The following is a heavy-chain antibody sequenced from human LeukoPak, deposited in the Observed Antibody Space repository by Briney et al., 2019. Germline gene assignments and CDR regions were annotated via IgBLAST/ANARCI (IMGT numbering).Heavy chain of an antibody. V-gene: IGHV2-5*01. D-gene: IGHD2-2*01. CDR1: GFSLSTSGVG. CDR3: AHSLRSALKYCSSTSCRGPFDY. J-gene: IGHJ4*02. CDR2: IYWNDDM. Sequence: SGPTLVNPTQTLTLTCTFSGFSLSTSGVGVGWIRQPPGKALEWLALIYWNDDMRYSPSLKSRLTITKDTSKNQVVLTMTNMDPVDTATYFCAHSLRSALKYCSSTSCRGPFDYWGQGTRVTVSS.